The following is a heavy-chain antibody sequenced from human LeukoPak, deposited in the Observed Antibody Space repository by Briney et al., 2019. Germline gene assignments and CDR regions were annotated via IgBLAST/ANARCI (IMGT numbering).Heavy chain of an antibody. CDR3: ARVWEPREPFDY. J-gene: IGHJ4*02. Sequence: GGSLRLSCAASGFTFDDYARHWVRQAQGKGREGVSSISSSSSYIYYADSVKGRFTISRDNAKNSLYLQMNSLRAEDTAVYYCARVWEPREPFDYWGQGTLVTVSS. CDR1: GFTFDDYA. D-gene: IGHD1-26*01. V-gene: IGHV3-21*01. CDR2: ISSSSSYI.